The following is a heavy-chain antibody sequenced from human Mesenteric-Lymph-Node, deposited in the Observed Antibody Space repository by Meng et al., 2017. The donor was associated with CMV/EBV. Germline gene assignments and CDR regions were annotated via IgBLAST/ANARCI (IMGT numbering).Heavy chain of an antibody. D-gene: IGHD1-26*01. CDR2: ISASSGNT. CDR1: GYTFNRYG. CDR3: ATDSRSSHSGSYYYFDY. J-gene: IGHJ4*02. V-gene: IGHV1-18*01. Sequence: ASVKVSCKASGYTFNRYGISWVRQAPGQGLEWMAWISASSGNTNFAQSFRGRVTLTTDTSTSTAYMDLRGLRSDDTAMYYCATDSRSSHSGSYYYFDYWGQGTLVTVSS.